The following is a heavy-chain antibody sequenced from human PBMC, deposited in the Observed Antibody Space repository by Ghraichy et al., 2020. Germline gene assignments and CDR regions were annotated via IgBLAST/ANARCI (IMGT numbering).Heavy chain of an antibody. Sequence: GESLNITCAASGFTFSSYSMNWVRQAPGKGLEWVSSISSSSSYIYYADSVKGRFTISRDNAKNSLYLQMNSLRAEDTAVYYCARDQRCSGGSCYSGYYYYGMDVWGQGTTVTVSS. J-gene: IGHJ6*02. D-gene: IGHD2-15*01. V-gene: IGHV3-21*01. CDR3: ARDQRCSGGSCYSGYYYYGMDV. CDR2: ISSSSSYI. CDR1: GFTFSSYS.